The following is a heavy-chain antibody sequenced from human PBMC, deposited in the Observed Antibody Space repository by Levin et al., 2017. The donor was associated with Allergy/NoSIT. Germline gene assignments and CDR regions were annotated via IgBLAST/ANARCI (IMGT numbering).Heavy chain of an antibody. J-gene: IGHJ4*02. D-gene: IGHD1-1*01. Sequence: SCTVSGVSISSYYWSWIRQPPGKGLEWIGSIYYSGNTNYNPSLKSRVTMSVDTSKNQFSLRLTSVTAADTAVYYCARRTGPIDYWGQGTLVTVSS. V-gene: IGHV4-59*01. CDR3: ARRTGPIDY. CDR1: GVSISSYY. CDR2: IYYSGNT.